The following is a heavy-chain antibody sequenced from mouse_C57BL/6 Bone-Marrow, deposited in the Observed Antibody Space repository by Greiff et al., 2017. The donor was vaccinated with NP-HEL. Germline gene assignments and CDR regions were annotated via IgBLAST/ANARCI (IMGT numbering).Heavy chain of an antibody. CDR2: ISSGGSYT. CDR1: GFTFSSYG. D-gene: IGHD4-1*01. Sequence: EVQRVESGGDLVKPGGSLKLSCAASGFTFSSYGMSWVRQTPDKRLEWVATISSGGSYTYYPDSVKGRFTISRDNAKNTLYLQMSSLKSEDTAVYYCARHLGDFDYWGQGTTLTVSS. J-gene: IGHJ2*01. CDR3: ARHLGDFDY. V-gene: IGHV5-6*01.